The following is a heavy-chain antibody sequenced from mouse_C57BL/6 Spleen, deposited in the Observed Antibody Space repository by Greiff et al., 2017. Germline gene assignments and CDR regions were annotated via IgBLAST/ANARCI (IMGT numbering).Heavy chain of an antibody. CDR3: ERGAHDGSSYVAY. Sequence: QVQLQQSGAELMKPGASVKLSCKATGYTFTGYWIEWVKQRPGHGLEWIGEILPGSGSTNSNEKFKGKATFTADTSSNTDYMQLSSLKTEDSAIYYCERGAHDGSSYVAYWGQGTMVTVSA. J-gene: IGHJ3*01. CDR2: ILPGSGST. CDR1: GYTFTGYW. V-gene: IGHV1-9*01. D-gene: IGHD1-1*01.